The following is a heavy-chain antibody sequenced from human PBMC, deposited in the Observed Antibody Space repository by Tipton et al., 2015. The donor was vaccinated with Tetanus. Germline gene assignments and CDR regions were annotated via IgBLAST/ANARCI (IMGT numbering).Heavy chain of an antibody. V-gene: IGHV4-34*01. CDR2: ISYSGNT. CDR1: GGSFSGYY. Sequence: TLSLTCAVYGGSFSGYYWGWLRQDPGKGLEWMGRISYSGNTAYNPSLKSRVAISVDTSKNQFSLKLTSVTAADTAVYYCARRGGDFLTGYYDSWGQGTPVIVSS. CDR3: ARRGGDFLTGYYDS. D-gene: IGHD3-9*01. J-gene: IGHJ4*02.